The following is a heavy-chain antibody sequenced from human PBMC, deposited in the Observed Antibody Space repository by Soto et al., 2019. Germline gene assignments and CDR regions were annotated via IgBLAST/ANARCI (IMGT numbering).Heavy chain of an antibody. D-gene: IGHD6-19*01. V-gene: IGHV3-11*01. J-gene: IGHJ6*02. CDR3: AKGVAVAGYDYGLDV. Sequence: QVQLVESGGGLVKSGGSLRLSCAASGFIFSNYYLTWIRQAPGRGLEGISYISSSGSTTDYADSVKGRFTISRDNSKNSLYLQMDFLRADDTAVYYCAKGVAVAGYDYGLDVWGQGTTVSVSS. CDR2: ISSSGSTT. CDR1: GFIFSNYY.